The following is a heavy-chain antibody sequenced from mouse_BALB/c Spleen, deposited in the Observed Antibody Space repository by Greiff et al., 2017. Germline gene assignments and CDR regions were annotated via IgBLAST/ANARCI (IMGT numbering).Heavy chain of an antibody. CDR1: GFNIKDTY. CDR3: ARDDYDGWFAY. CDR2: IDPANGNT. Sequence: EVKLQESGAELVKPGASVKLSCTASGFNIKDTYMHWVKQRPEQGLEWIGRIDPANGNTKYDPKFQGKATITADTSSNTAYLQLSSLTSEDTAVYYCARDDYDGWFAYWGQGTLVTVSA. V-gene: IGHV14-3*02. D-gene: IGHD2-4*01. J-gene: IGHJ3*01.